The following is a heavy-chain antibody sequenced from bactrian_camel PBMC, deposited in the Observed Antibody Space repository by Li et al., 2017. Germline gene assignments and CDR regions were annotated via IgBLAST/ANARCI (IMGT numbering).Heavy chain of an antibody. J-gene: IGHJ6*01. CDR3: AARWGECPDSGGSWYSYGW. CDR2: IDSDGNI. CDR1: GYTFLSYC. Sequence: VQLVESGGGSAQPGGSQRLSCEVSGYTFLSYCMGWFRQAPGKEREAVATIDSDGNINYADSVKGRFTINKDDAENTLYLQMGSLKPEDTAMYSCAARWGECPDSGGSWYSYGWWGQGTQVTVS. D-gene: IGHD6*01. V-gene: IGHV3S1*01.